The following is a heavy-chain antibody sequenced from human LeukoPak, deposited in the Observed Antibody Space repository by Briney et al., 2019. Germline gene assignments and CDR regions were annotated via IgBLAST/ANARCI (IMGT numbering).Heavy chain of an antibody. CDR3: AHSHEYSNAFDY. D-gene: IGHD4-11*01. CDR1: GFSLSSSGVG. CDR2: IYWDDDK. Sequence: SGPTQVNPPQTLTLTCTFSGFSLSSSGVGVGCILHPSGKAVVWLALIYWDDDKRYSPSLKSRLTIIKDTSKNQVVLRMTNMDPVDTATYYCAHSHEYSNAFDYWGQGSLVTVSS. V-gene: IGHV2-5*02. J-gene: IGHJ4*02.